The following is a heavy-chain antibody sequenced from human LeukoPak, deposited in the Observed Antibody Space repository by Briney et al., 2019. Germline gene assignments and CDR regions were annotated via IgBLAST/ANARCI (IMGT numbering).Heavy chain of an antibody. Sequence: PGGSLRLSCAASGFTFSSYEMNWVRQAPGKGLEWVSYISSSGSTIYYADSVTGRFTISRDNAKNSLYLQMNSLRAEDTAVYYCARWSYDILTGYYAFDYWGQGTLVTVSS. D-gene: IGHD3-9*01. CDR2: ISSSGSTI. CDR3: ARWSYDILTGYYAFDY. J-gene: IGHJ4*02. CDR1: GFTFSSYE. V-gene: IGHV3-48*03.